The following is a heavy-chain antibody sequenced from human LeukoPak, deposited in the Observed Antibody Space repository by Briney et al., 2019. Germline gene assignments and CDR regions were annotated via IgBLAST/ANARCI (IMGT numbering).Heavy chain of an antibody. J-gene: IGHJ3*02. D-gene: IGHD2/OR15-2a*01. CDR1: GGSTSSSNW. V-gene: IGHV4-4*02. CDR2: IYYSGST. Sequence: PSETLSLTCAVSGGSTSSSNWWSWVRQPPGKGLEWIGSIYYSGSTYYNPSLKSRVTISVDRSKNQFSLKLSSVTAADTAVYYCARDSFLSDAFDIWGQGTMVTVSS. CDR3: ARDSFLSDAFDI.